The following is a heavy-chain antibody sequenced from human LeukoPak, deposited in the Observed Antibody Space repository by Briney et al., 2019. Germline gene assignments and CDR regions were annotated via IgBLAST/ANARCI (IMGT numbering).Heavy chain of an antibody. CDR1: GGSISSSRYY. Sequence: SETLSLTCTVSGGSISSSRYYWGWIRQPPGKGLEWIGEINHSGSTNYNPSLKSRVTISVDTSKNQFSLKLSSVTAADTAVYYCARVDPLYGGNYFDYWGQGTLVTVSS. CDR2: INHSGST. J-gene: IGHJ4*02. D-gene: IGHD4-23*01. V-gene: IGHV4-39*07. CDR3: ARVDPLYGGNYFDY.